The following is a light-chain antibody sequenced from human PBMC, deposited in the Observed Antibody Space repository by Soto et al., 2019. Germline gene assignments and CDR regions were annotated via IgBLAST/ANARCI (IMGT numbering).Light chain of an antibody. Sequence: EIVLTQSPATLSLSPGERATLSCRASQSVSSYLAWYQQKPGQAPRLLIYDASNRATGIPARFSGSGSGTDFTLTISSLEPDDFAIYYGQQRSNWPPVTFGGGTKVDIK. CDR3: QQRSNWPPVT. CDR1: QSVSSY. CDR2: DAS. J-gene: IGKJ4*01. V-gene: IGKV3-11*01.